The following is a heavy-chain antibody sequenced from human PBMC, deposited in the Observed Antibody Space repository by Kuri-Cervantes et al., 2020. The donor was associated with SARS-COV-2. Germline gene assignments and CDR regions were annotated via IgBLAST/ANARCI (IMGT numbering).Heavy chain of an antibody. CDR2: VPSGGNS. D-gene: IGHD3-10*02. V-gene: IGHV3-23*03. CDR3: VSGEDTSTPDFDH. CDR1: GFTFTNHA. J-gene: IGHJ4*02. Sequence: GGSLRLSCTASGFTFTNHAMSWVRQAPGKGLEWVSVVPSGGNSYYPISVRGRFTISRDNSKNTVYLEMNTLRAEDTARYYCVSGEDTSTPDFDHWGLGTLVTVS.